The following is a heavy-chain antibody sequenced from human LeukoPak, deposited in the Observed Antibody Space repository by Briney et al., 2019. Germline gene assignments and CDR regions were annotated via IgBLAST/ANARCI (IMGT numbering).Heavy chain of an antibody. CDR3: ARGYYYDSSGHYYFDY. J-gene: IGHJ4*02. V-gene: IGHV1-69*05. CDR1: GGTFSSYA. D-gene: IGHD3-22*01. CDR2: IIPIFGTA. Sequence: SVKVSCKASGGTFSSYAISWVRQAPGQGLEWMGGIIPIFGTANYAQKFQGRVTITTDESTSTAYMELSSLRSEDTAVYYCARGYYYDSSGHYYFDYWGQGTLVTVSS.